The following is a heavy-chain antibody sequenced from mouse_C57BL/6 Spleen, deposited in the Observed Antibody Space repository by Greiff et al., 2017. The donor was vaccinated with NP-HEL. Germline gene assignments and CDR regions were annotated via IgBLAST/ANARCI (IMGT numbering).Heavy chain of an antibody. V-gene: IGHV1-42*01. CDR2: INPSTGGT. Sequence: VQLQQSGPELVKPGASVKISCKASGYSFTGYYMNWVKQSPEKSLEWIGEINPSTGGTTYNQKFKAKATLTVASSSSTASMQLKSLTSAYSAVYYCARLGGYYCYFDYWGQGTTLTVSS. CDR1: GYSFTGYY. J-gene: IGHJ2*01. CDR3: ARLGGYYCYFDY. D-gene: IGHD2-1*01.